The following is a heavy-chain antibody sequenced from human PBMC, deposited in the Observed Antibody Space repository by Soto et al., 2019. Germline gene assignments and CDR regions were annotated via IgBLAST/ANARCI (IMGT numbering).Heavy chain of an antibody. CDR2: IIPIFGTA. CDR1: GGTFSSYA. CDR3: ASHYDSSGYYYRGLDY. J-gene: IGHJ4*02. D-gene: IGHD3-22*01. Sequence: QVQLVQSGAEVKKPGSSVKVSCKASGGTFSSYAISWVRQAPGQGLEWMGGIIPIFGTADYAQKFQGRVTITAIESTSTGNMKLSSLRSEDTAVYYCASHYDSSGYYYRGLDYWGQGTLVTVSS. V-gene: IGHV1-69*12.